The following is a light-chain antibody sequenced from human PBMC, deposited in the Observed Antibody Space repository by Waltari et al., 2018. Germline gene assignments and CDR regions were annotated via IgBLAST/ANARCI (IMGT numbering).Light chain of an antibody. V-gene: IGLV1-47*02. J-gene: IGLJ2*01. CDR3: AAWDDSLSGMV. CDR2: TIN. CDR1: SSSLGSNY. Sequence: QSVLTQPPSAAGTPGQRVTISCSGSSSSLGSNYVYWYQQLPGTAPKLLIYTINQRPSGVPDRFSDSKSGTSASLVISGLRSEDEADYYCAAWDDSLSGMVFGGGTKLTVL.